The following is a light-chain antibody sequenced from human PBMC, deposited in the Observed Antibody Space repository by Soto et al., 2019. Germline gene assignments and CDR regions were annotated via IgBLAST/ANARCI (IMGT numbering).Light chain of an antibody. V-gene: IGLV1-40*01. CDR1: SSNIGAGYE. J-gene: IGLJ1*01. CDR3: QSYDSSLSGYV. Sequence: QSVLTQPPSVSEPPGQRVTISCTGSSSNIGAGYEAHWYQQVPGTAPKLLIYENNNRPSGVPDRFSGSKSGTSASLATTGLQAEDEAEYYCQSYDSSLSGYVFGTGTKLTVL. CDR2: ENN.